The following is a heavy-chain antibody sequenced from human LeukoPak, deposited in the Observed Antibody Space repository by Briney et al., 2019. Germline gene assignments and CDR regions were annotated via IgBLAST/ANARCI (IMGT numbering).Heavy chain of an antibody. V-gene: IGHV5-51*01. CDR3: ARRTTGTKWFYY. Sequence: GESLKISCKGSGYRFTNYCIGCVRRMPGKGLEWMGIIYPGDSDTRYSPSFQGQVTISADKTISTAHLQWSSLKASDTAMYYCARRTTGTKWFYYWGKGTLVTASS. D-gene: IGHD1-1*01. CDR1: GYRFTNYC. CDR2: IYPGDSDT. J-gene: IGHJ4*02.